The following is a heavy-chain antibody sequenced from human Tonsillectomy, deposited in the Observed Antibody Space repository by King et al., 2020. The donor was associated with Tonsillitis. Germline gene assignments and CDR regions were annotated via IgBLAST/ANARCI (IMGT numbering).Heavy chain of an antibody. J-gene: IGHJ4*02. CDR3: ATPMIDY. Sequence: VQLVESGGGLVKPGGFLRLSCAASGFTFSSYSMNWVRQAPGNGREWGSSISSSSSYIYYAEPVKCRFTISRDNAKNSLYLQMNSLRAEDTAVYYCATPMIDYWGQGTLVTVSS. CDR2: ISSSSSYI. V-gene: IGHV3-21*01. CDR1: GFTFSSYS.